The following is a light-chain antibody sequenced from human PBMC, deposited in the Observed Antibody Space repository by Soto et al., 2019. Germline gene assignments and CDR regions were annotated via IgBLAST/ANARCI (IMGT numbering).Light chain of an antibody. V-gene: IGKV1-39*01. CDR2: AAS. J-gene: IGKJ1*01. CDR3: QQRYSSPPT. CDR1: QSISNH. Sequence: DIQMTQAPSSLCASVEEVVIMTWRASQSISNHLNWYQQKPGKAPKLLIFAASSLQSGVPSRFSGSRSGPDFTLTISSLQPEDFATYYCQQRYSSPPTCGQGTKVDIK.